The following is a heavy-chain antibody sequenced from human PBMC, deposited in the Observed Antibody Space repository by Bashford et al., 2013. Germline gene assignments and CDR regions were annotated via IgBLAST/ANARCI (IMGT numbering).Heavy chain of an antibody. CDR3: ARDLGGYGDSNSFDY. D-gene: IGHD4-17*01. CDR1: GFTFTSSA. CDR2: IVVGNGNT. V-gene: IGHV1-3*01. Sequence: ASVKVSCKASGFTFTSSAVQWVRQARGQRLEWIGWIVVGNGNTKYSQKFQGRVTITRDTSASTAYMELSSLRSEDTAVYYCARDLGGYGDSNSFDYWGQGTLVTVSS. J-gene: IGHJ4*02.